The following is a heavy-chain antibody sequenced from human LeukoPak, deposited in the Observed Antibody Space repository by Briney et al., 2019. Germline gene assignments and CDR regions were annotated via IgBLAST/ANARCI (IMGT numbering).Heavy chain of an antibody. D-gene: IGHD6-13*01. CDR3: ARDRDNSRWYSWFDP. CDR1: GGSISSSSYY. J-gene: IGHJ5*02. CDR2: IYYSGST. V-gene: IGHV4-39*02. Sequence: SGTLSLTCTVSGGSISSSSYYWGWIRQPPGKGLEWIGSIYYSGSTYYNPSLKSRVTLSVDTSKNQFSLNLSSVTAADTAVYYCARDRDNSRWYSWFDPWGQGTLVTVSS.